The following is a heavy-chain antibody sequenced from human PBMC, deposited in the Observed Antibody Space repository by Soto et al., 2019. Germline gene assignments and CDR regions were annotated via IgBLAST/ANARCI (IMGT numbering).Heavy chain of an antibody. CDR3: ARGWARTYIVVVPADY. V-gene: IGHV3-21*01. Sequence: EVPLVESGGGLVKPGGSLRLSCAASGFTFSSYSMNWVRQAPGKGMEWVSSISSSSSYIYYADSVKGRFTISRDHDKNSLYLQLNSLRAEDTAVYYCARGWARTYIVVVPADYWGQGTLVTVSS. D-gene: IGHD2-2*01. J-gene: IGHJ4*02. CDR2: ISSSSSYI. CDR1: GFTFSSYS.